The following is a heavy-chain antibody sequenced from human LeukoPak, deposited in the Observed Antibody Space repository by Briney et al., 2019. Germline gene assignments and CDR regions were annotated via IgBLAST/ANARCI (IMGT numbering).Heavy chain of an antibody. CDR1: GFTFSDSA. CDR2: IRTKANTYAT. V-gene: IGHV3-73*01. D-gene: IGHD2-8*02. CDR3: TCGTFDTGVYREY. J-gene: IGHJ4*02. Sequence: GGSLRLSCVGSGFTFSDSAMHWVRQAPGKGLEWVGRIRTKANTYATTYAASVKGRFTISRDDSKNTAYLQVYSLKTEDTAVYYCTCGTFDTGVYREYWGQGTQVTVSS.